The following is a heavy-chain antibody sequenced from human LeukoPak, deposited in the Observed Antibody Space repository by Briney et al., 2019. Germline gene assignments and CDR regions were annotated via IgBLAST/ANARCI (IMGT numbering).Heavy chain of an antibody. J-gene: IGHJ3*02. V-gene: IGHV4-34*01. CDR2: INHSGST. CDR3: ARDEWELHAFDI. Sequence: SETLSLTCAVYGGSFSGYYWSWIRQPPGKGLEGIGEINHSGSTNYNPSLKSRVTISVDTSKNQFSLKLSSVTAADTAVYYCARDEWELHAFDIWGQGTMVTVSS. D-gene: IGHD1-26*01. CDR1: GGSFSGYY.